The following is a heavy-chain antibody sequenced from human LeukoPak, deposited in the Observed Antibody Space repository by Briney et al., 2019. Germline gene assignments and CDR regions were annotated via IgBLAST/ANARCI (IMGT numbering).Heavy chain of an antibody. CDR3: AKSTRGGVLRYFDWLLSSFDY. V-gene: IGHV3-23*01. CDR2: ISGSGGST. D-gene: IGHD3-9*01. J-gene: IGHJ4*02. CDR1: GFTFSSYA. Sequence: GGSLRLSCAASGFTFSSYAMSWVRQAPGKGLEWVSAISGSGGSTYYADSVKGRFTISRDNSKNTLYLQMNSLRAEDTAVYYCAKSTRGGVLRYFDWLLSSFDYRGQGTLVTVSS.